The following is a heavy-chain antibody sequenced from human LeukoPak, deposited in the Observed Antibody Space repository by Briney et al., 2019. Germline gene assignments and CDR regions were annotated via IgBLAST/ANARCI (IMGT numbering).Heavy chain of an antibody. D-gene: IGHD6-19*01. J-gene: IGHJ3*02. V-gene: IGHV4-39*01. Sequence: PSETLSLTCTVSGGSISSNSYYWGWIRQPPGKGPEWIASLSYSGGTSYNPSLKGRVTISVDTSKNQFSLKLISVTAPDTAVYYCALDTSGWSDDSFGIWGQGTTVTVSS. CDR2: LSYSGGT. CDR3: ALDTSGWSDDSFGI. CDR1: GGSISSNSYY.